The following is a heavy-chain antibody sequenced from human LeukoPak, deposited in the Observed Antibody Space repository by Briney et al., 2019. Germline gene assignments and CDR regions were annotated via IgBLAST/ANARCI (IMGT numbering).Heavy chain of an antibody. CDR2: INPSGGST. CDR1: GYTFTSYH. V-gene: IGHV1-46*01. D-gene: IGHD4-23*01. Sequence: ASVTVSCKASGYTFTSYHMHWVRQAPGQGLEWMGIINPSGGSTSYAQKFQGRVTMTRDTSTSTVYMELSSLRSEDTAVYYCARDQDGGNSFDYWGQGTLVTVSS. CDR3: ARDQDGGNSFDY. J-gene: IGHJ4*02.